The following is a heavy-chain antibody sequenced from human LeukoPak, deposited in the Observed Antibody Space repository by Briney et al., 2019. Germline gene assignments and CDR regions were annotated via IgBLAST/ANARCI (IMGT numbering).Heavy chain of an antibody. CDR2: IYYSGST. Sequence: SETLSLTCTVSGGSIGSSSYYWGWIRQPPGKGLEWSGIIYYSGSTYYNPSLTSRATLSVDTSKNQSSLKLSSVTAADTAVYYCAIHPEGFEPWGQGTLVTVSS. J-gene: IGHJ5*02. CDR3: AIHPEGFEP. V-gene: IGHV4-39*01. CDR1: GGSIGSSSYY. D-gene: IGHD1-14*01.